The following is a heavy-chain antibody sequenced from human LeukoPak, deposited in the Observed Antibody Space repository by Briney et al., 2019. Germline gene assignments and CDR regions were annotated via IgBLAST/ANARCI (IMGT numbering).Heavy chain of an antibody. J-gene: IGHJ4*02. V-gene: IGHV3-9*01. D-gene: IGHD6-13*01. CDR3: AKALGGIAAAGDFDY. CDR2: ISWNSGSI. Sequence: QSGGSLRLSCAVSGFTFDDYAMHWVRQAPGKGLEWVSGISWNSGSIGYADSVKGRFTISRDNAKNSLYLQMNSLRAEDTALYYCAKALGGIAAAGDFDYWGQGTLVTVSS. CDR1: GFTFDDYA.